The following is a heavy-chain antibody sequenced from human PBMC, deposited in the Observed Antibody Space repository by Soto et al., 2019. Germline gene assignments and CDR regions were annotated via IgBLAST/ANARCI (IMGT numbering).Heavy chain of an antibody. J-gene: IGHJ5*02. CDR2: IYHSGST. CDR1: GGSISSSNW. V-gene: IGHV4-4*02. Sequence: SETLSLTCAVSGGSISSSNWWSWVRQPPGKGLEWIGEIYHSGSTNYNPSLKSRVTISVDKSKNQFSLKLSSVTAADTAVYYCARDRHRRRWSRWFDPSGQGTLVTVS. D-gene: IGHD6-13*01. CDR3: ARDRHRRRWSRWFDP.